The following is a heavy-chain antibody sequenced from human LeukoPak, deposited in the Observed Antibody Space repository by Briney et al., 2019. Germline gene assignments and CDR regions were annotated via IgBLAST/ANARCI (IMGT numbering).Heavy chain of an antibody. D-gene: IGHD3-10*01. V-gene: IGHV4-30-2*01. Sequence: PSETLSLTCAVSGGSISSGGYSWSWIRQPPGKGLEWIGYIYRSGSTYYNPSLKSRVTISVDRSKNQFSLKLSSVTAADTAVYYCARGDYGSGSYDYWGQGTLVTVSS. CDR1: GGSISSGGYS. J-gene: IGHJ4*02. CDR3: ARGDYGSGSYDY. CDR2: IYRSGST.